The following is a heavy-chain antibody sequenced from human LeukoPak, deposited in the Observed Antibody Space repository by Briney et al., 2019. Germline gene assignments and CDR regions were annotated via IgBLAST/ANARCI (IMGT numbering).Heavy chain of an antibody. Sequence: SETLSLTCAVYGGSFSGYYWSWIRHPPGKGLEWIGYIYYSGSTNYNPSLKSRVTISVDTSKNQFSLKLSSVTAADTAVYYCARAPFFTGSRYYYGMDVWGQGTTVTVSS. J-gene: IGHJ6*02. CDR3: ARAPFFTGSRYYYGMDV. CDR1: GGSFSGYY. D-gene: IGHD2-15*01. V-gene: IGHV4-59*01. CDR2: IYYSGST.